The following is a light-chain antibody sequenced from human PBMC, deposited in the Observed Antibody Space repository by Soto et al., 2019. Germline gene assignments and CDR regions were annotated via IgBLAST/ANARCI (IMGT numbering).Light chain of an antibody. J-gene: IGKJ1*01. CDR2: GAS. Sequence: DIVLTQSPGPLSLSPGERATLSCRSSQGFSSRYLAWYQQKPGQAPRLIIYGASTRATGVPDRFSGSGSGTDFTLTISRLEPEDVALYYCQQYHTSPLTLGQGTKVDIK. V-gene: IGKV3-20*01. CDR1: QGFSSRY. CDR3: QQYHTSPLT.